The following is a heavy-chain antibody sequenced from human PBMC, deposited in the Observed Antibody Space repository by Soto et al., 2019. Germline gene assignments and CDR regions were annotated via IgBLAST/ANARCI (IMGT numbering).Heavy chain of an antibody. Sequence: XSVKVSCEASGYTFTAVFMHWVRQAPGQGLEWMGIINPSGGSTNYAQKFQGRVTMTWDTSTSTVQMDLSSLTSDDTAVYYCARAPYSTSSFFFDYWGQGTLVTVSS. CDR3: ARAPYSTSSFFFDY. CDR2: INPSGGST. V-gene: IGHV1-46*01. J-gene: IGHJ4*02. D-gene: IGHD6-6*01. CDR1: GYTFTAVF.